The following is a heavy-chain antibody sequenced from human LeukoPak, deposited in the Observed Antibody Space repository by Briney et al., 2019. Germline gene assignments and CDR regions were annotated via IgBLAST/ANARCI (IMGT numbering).Heavy chain of an antibody. V-gene: IGHV4-34*01. CDR3: ARGRGWNYGWLGY. J-gene: IGHJ4*02. CDR2: INHSGST. D-gene: IGHD1-7*01. CDR1: GGSFSGYY. Sequence: AETLSLTCAVYGGSFSGYYWSWIRQPPGKGLEWIGEINHSGSTNYNPSLKSRVTISVDTSKNQFSLKLSSVTAADTAVYYCARGRGWNYGWLGYWGQGTLVTVSS.